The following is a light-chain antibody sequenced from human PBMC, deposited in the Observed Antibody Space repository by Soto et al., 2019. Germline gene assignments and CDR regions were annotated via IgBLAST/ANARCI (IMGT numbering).Light chain of an antibody. Sequence: ESVLTQSPGTLSLSPGERATLSCRASQRVNSNYLAWYQHKPGQAPRLLIYGASSRATGIPARFRGSGSGTDFALTIGRLEPEDSAVFYCQQYGLSPRTFGQGTKLEIK. J-gene: IGKJ2*02. CDR2: GAS. CDR1: QRVNSNY. CDR3: QQYGLSPRT. V-gene: IGKV3-20*01.